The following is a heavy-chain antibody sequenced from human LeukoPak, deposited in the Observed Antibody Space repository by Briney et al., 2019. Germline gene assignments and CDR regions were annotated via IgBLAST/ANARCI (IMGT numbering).Heavy chain of an antibody. J-gene: IGHJ4*02. CDR1: GYNFGTYW. CDR2: IDPSDSST. V-gene: IGHV5-10-1*01. Sequence: GESLRISCKGSGYNFGTYWISWVRQMPGKGLEWMGKIDPSDSSTNYSPSFEGHVTISADKSTNTAYLQWSSLKASDTAMYYCARRIAVAGRYYFDYWGQGTLVTISS. D-gene: IGHD6-19*01. CDR3: ARRIAVAGRYYFDY.